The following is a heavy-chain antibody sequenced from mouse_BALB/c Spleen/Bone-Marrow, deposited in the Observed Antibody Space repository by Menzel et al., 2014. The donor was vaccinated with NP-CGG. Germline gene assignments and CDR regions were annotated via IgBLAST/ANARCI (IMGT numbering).Heavy chain of an antibody. CDR1: GFDFSRYW. V-gene: IGHV4-1*02. J-gene: IGHJ4*01. CDR2: INPDSSTI. Sequence: EVQRVESGGGLVQPGGSLKLSCAASGFDFSRYWMSWVRQAPGKGLEWIGEINPDSSTINYTPSLRDKFIISRDSAKNTLYLQMNKVRSEDTALYYCARLGYGNSLAMDHWGQGTSVTVSS. CDR3: ARLGYGNSLAMDH. D-gene: IGHD2-10*02.